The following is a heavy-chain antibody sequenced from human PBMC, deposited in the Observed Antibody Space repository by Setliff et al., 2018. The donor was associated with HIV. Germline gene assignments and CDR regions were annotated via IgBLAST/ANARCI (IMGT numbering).Heavy chain of an antibody. V-gene: IGHV3-74*03. CDR1: GFTFSPYW. Sequence: GGSLRLSCEASGFTFSPYWMHWVRQAPGKGLVWVSRINSDGTSTTYADSVKGRFTISRDNAKNTLYLQMNSLRAEDTAVYYCARDLSYDYDRSSDTFDYWGQGTLVTVSS. CDR2: INSDGTST. CDR3: ARDLSYDYDRSSDTFDY. J-gene: IGHJ4*02. D-gene: IGHD3-22*01.